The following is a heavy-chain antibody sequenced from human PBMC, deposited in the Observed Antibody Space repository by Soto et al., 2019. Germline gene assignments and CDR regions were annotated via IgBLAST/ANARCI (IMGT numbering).Heavy chain of an antibody. CDR3: AKDRGYDWDYYYYMDV. Sequence: DVQLVESGGGLVQPGRSLRLSCAASGFTFDDYAMHWVRQAPGKGLEWVSGISWNSGSIGYADSVKGRFTISRDNAKNSLYLQMNSLRAEDTALYYCAKDRGYDWDYYYYMDVWGKGTTVTVSS. V-gene: IGHV3-9*01. J-gene: IGHJ6*03. D-gene: IGHD5-12*01. CDR1: GFTFDDYA. CDR2: ISWNSGSI.